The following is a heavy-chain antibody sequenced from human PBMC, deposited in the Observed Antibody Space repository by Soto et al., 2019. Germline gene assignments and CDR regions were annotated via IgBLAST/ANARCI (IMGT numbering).Heavy chain of an antibody. CDR3: ARSMASDYYYYYGMDV. Sequence: SVKVSCKASGGTLSTYAISWVRQAPGQGLEWMGGIIPIFGTTNYAQKFQGRVTIIADESTSTAYMELSSLRSEDTAVYYCARSMASDYYYYYGMDVWGQGTTVTVSS. V-gene: IGHV1-69*13. CDR2: IIPIFGTT. J-gene: IGHJ6*02. D-gene: IGHD5-12*01. CDR1: GGTLSTYA.